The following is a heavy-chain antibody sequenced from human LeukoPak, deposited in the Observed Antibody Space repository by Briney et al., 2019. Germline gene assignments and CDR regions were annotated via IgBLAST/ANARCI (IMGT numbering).Heavy chain of an antibody. CDR2: ISSSSTI. CDR1: GFTFSSYS. D-gene: IGHD2-15*01. Sequence: GGSLRLSCAASGFTFSSYSMNWVRQAPGKGLEWVSFISSSSTIYYADSVKGRFTISRDNAKNSLYLQMNSLGAEDTAVYYCARDRGGSCSAIDYWGQGTLVTVSS. V-gene: IGHV3-48*04. J-gene: IGHJ4*02. CDR3: ARDRGGSCSAIDY.